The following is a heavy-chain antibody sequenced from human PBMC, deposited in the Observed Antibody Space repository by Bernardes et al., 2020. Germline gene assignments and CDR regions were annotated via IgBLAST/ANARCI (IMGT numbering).Heavy chain of an antibody. CDR1: GFPLSDSW. Sequence: GGSLRLSCAASGFPLSDSWMHWVRQAPGKGLLWVSRINRDGSNTDYADSVKGRFTISRDNAENTLYLQMSSLTAEDTAVYYCARDYYGPAQWGQGTLVTVSS. D-gene: IGHD1-26*01. J-gene: IGHJ4*02. CDR3: ARDYYGPAQ. CDR2: INRDGSNT. V-gene: IGHV3-74*01.